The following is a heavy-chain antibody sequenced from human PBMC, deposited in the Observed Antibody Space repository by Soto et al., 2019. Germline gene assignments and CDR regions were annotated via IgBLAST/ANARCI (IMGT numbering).Heavy chain of an antibody. CDR2: ISSDSNYI. V-gene: IGHV3-21*02. J-gene: IGHJ6*02. CDR1: GFSFSTSS. D-gene: IGHD2-15*01. Sequence: EVQLVESGGGLVKPGGSLRLSCTASGFSFSTSSMNWVRQAPGKGLEWVSSISSDSNYIYYADSMKGRFTISRDNAKNSLYLQLDSLRAEDTAVYYCASLGYCSGGSCRVYYYGMGVWGQGTTVSVSS. CDR3: ASLGYCSGGSCRVYYYGMGV.